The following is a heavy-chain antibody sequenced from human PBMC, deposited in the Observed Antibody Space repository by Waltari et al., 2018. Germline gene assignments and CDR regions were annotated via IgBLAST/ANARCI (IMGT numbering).Heavy chain of an antibody. Sequence: QMELQESGPRLVKPSETLSLTCNVPGDSIRGRPNYWAWLRQPPGKNLQWIGSIYYSGTTYYNPSLKGRFAISVDTSRNQFSLNVNSVTAADTGIYYCARQLRFVDWIPRYFDSWGRGTLATVSS. V-gene: IGHV4-39*01. J-gene: IGHJ4*02. CDR3: ARQLRFVDWIPRYFDS. CDR2: IYYSGTT. D-gene: IGHD3-3*01. CDR1: GDSIRGRPNY.